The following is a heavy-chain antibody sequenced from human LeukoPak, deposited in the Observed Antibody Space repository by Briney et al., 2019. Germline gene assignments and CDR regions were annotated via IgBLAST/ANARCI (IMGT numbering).Heavy chain of an antibody. J-gene: IGHJ4*02. Sequence: PGGSLRLSCAASGFTFNNYAMQWVRQAPGKGLEWVANIKQDGSENYYVDSVKGRFTISRDNAKNSLFLQMNSLRAEDTAVYYCARWDGSGSYYSRLGLPSPFDYWGQGTLVTVSS. CDR2: IKQDGSEN. V-gene: IGHV3-7*01. D-gene: IGHD3-10*01. CDR1: GFTFNNYA. CDR3: ARWDGSGSYYSRLGLPSPFDY.